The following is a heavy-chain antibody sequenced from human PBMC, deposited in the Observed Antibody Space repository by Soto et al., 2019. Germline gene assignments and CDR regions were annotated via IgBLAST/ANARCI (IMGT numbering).Heavy chain of an antibody. V-gene: IGHV4-31*01. CDR3: AREGYDAFDI. J-gene: IGHJ3*02. CDR2: IYNIGST. CDR1: GGSISSANYD. D-gene: IGHD3-22*01. Sequence: QVQLQESGPGLVKPSQTLSLTCTVSGGSISSANYDWSWIRQHPGKGLEWIGYIYNIGSTYYNPSLKSQVTISLDTSKNQFSLKLSSVTAADTAVYYCAREGYDAFDIWGQGTMVTVSS.